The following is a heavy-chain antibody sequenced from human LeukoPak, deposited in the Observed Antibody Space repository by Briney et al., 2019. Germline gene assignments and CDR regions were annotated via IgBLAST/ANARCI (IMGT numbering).Heavy chain of an antibody. CDR2: MNPNSGNT. CDR3: ARSVDIVATPDY. CDR1: GYTFTSYD. D-gene: IGHD5-12*01. J-gene: IGHJ4*02. V-gene: IGHV1-8*01. Sequence: ASVKVSCKASGYTFTSYDINWVRQATGQGLEWMGWMNPNSGNTGCAQKFQGRVTMTRNTSISTAYMELSSLRSEDTVVYYCARSVDIVATPDYWGQGTLVTASS.